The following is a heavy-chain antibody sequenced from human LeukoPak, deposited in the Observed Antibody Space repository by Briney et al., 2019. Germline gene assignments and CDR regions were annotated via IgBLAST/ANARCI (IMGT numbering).Heavy chain of an antibody. D-gene: IGHD3-10*01. CDR3: ARVLRITMVRGSASGAFDI. J-gene: IGHJ3*02. CDR1: GFTFSSYN. V-gene: IGHV3-21*01. CDR2: ISRSSTYI. Sequence: GGSLRLSCAASGFTFSSYNMNWVRQAPGKGLEWVSSISRSSTYIYYADSVKGRFTISRDNAKNSLYLQMNSLRAEDTAVYYCARVLRITMVRGSASGAFDIWGQGTMVTVSS.